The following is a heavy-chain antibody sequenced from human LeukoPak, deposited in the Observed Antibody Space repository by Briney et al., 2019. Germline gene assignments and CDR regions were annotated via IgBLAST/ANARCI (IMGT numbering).Heavy chain of an antibody. Sequence: GGSLRLSCAASGFTFSSYSMNWVRQAPGKGLEWVSYISSSSSTIYYADSVKGRFTISRDNAKNSLYLQMNNVRSEDTAVYYCARFPTVVLRLAYYFDYWGQGTLVTVSS. CDR2: ISSSSSTI. V-gene: IGHV3-48*01. J-gene: IGHJ4*02. CDR3: ARFPTVVLRLAYYFDY. D-gene: IGHD4-23*01. CDR1: GFTFSSYS.